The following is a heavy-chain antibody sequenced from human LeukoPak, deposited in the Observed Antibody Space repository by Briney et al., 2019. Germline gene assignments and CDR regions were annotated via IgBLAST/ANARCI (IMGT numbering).Heavy chain of an antibody. V-gene: IGHV3-7*01. CDR2: IKQDGSEK. CDR1: GFTFSSYW. Sequence: GGSLRLSCAASGFTFSSYWMSWVRQAPGKGLEWVANIKQDGSEKYYVDSVKGRFTISRDNAKNSLYLQMNSLRAEDTAVYYCARVREVATILIDYWGQGTLVTVSS. CDR3: ARVREVATILIDY. J-gene: IGHJ4*02. D-gene: IGHD5-12*01.